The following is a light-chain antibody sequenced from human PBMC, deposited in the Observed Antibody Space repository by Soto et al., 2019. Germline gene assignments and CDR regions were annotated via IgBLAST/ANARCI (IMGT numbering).Light chain of an antibody. CDR2: EVT. CDR3: SSFASSNTWV. Sequence: QSALTQPPSASGSPGQSVTISCTGTSSDVGAYNYVSWYQQHAGKAPKLVIYEVTKRPSGVPDRFSGSKSANTASLTVSGLQAEDEAGYYCSSFASSNTWVFGGGTKLTVL. V-gene: IGLV2-8*01. CDR1: SSDVGAYNY. J-gene: IGLJ3*02.